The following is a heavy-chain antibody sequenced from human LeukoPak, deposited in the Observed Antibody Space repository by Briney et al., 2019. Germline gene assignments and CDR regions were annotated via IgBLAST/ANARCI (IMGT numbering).Heavy chain of an antibody. J-gene: IGHJ4*02. CDR2: IYYSGST. CDR3: ARDSRISAAGRGLYYFDY. V-gene: IGHV4-39*07. Sequence: PSETLSLTCTVSGGSIRGNYYWGWIRQPPGKGLEWIGSIYYSGSTYYNPSLKSRVTISVDTSKNQFSLKLSSVTAADTAVYYCARDSRISAAGRGLYYFDYWGQGTLVTVSS. CDR1: GGSIRGNYY. D-gene: IGHD6-13*01.